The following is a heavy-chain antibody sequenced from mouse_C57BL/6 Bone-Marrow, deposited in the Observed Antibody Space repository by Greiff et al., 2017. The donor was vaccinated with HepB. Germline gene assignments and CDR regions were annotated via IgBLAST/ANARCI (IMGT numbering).Heavy chain of an antibody. CDR3: ASSGYYGSGGWDYFDY. Sequence: VQLQQSGAELARPGASVKMSCKASGYTFTSYTMHWVKQRPGQGLEWIGYINPSSGYTKYNPKFKDKATLTADKSSSTAYMQLSSLTSEDSAVYSSASSGYYGSGGWDYFDYWGQGTTLTVSS. CDR2: INPSSGYT. D-gene: IGHD1-1*01. CDR1: GYTFTSYT. J-gene: IGHJ2*01. V-gene: IGHV1-4*01.